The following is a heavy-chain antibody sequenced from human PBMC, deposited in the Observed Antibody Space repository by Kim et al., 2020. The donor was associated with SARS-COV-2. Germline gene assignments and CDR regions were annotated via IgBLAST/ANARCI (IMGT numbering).Heavy chain of an antibody. D-gene: IGHD6-19*01. CDR1: GGSISSYY. J-gene: IGHJ4*02. CDR3: ARIAVAGTGEPEYFDY. CDR2: IYYSGST. V-gene: IGHV4-59*13. Sequence: SETLSLTCTVSGGSISSYYWSWIRQPPGKGLEWIGYIYYSGSTNYNPSLKSRVTISVDTSKNQFSLKLSSVTAADTAVYYCARIAVAGTGEPEYFDYWGQGTLVTVSS.